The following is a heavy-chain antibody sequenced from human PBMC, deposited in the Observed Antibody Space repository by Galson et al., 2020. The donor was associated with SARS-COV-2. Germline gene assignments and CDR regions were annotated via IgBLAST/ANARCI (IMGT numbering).Heavy chain of an antibody. CDR1: GFTFSSYA. CDR3: ARGLGGNYYYMDV. J-gene: IGHJ6*03. CDR2: ISYDGRNK. V-gene: IGHV3-30*04. D-gene: IGHD1-1*01. Sequence: QLGESLKISCAASGFTFSSYAMHWVRQAPGKGLEWVAVISYDGRNKYYADSVKGRVTISRDNSKNTLYLQMNSLRAEDTAVYYCARGLGGNYYYMDVWGKGTTVTGSS.